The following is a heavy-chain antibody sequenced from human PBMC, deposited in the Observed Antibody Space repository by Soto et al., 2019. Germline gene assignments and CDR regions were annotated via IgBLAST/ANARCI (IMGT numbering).Heavy chain of an antibody. J-gene: IGHJ6*02. CDR2: ISAYNGNT. V-gene: IGHV1-18*04. Sequence: ASVKVSCKASGYTFTSYGISWVRQAPGQGLEWMGWISAYNGNTNYAQKLQGRVTMTTDTSTSTAYMELRSLGSDDTAVYYCARLAEAYYYYYYGMDVWGQGTTVTVSS. D-gene: IGHD2-15*01. CDR3: ARLAEAYYYYYYGMDV. CDR1: GYTFTSYG.